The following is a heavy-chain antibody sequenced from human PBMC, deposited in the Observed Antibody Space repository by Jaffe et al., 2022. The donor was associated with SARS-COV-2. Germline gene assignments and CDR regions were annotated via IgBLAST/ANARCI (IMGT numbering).Heavy chain of an antibody. CDR1: GGSISSGSYY. J-gene: IGHJ4*02. D-gene: IGHD3-16*01. Sequence: QVQLQESGPGLVKPSQTLSLTCTVSGGSISSGSYYWSWIRQPAGKGLEWIGRIYTSGSTNYNPSLKSRVTISVDTSKNQFSLKLSSVTAADTAVYYCAREGDRLSLIPYWGQGTLVTVSS. V-gene: IGHV4-61*02. CDR3: AREGDRLSLIPY. CDR2: IYTSGST.